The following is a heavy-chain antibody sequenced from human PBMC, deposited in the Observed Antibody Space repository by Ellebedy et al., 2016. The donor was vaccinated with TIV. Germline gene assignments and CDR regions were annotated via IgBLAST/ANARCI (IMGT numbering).Heavy chain of an antibody. J-gene: IGHJ5*02. CDR3: AKVYEGEALDP. V-gene: IGHV3-7*01. CDR1: GFTFSSYW. D-gene: IGHD2-21*01. Sequence: GESLKISCAASGFTFSSYWMSWVRQAPGKGLEWVANIKQDGSEKYYVDSVKGRFTISRDNAKNSLYLQMNSLRAEDTAVYYCAKVYEGEALDPWGQGTLVTVSS. CDR2: IKQDGSEK.